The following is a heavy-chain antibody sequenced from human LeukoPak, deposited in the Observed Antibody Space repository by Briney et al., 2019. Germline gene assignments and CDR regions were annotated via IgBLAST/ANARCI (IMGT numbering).Heavy chain of an antibody. J-gene: IGHJ4*02. CDR2: INHSGST. CDR3: ARGKLLRFLEWSKKYYFDY. Sequence: PSETLSLTCAVYGGSFSGYYWSWIRQPPGKGLEWIGEINHSGSTDYNPSLKSRVTISVDTSKNQFSLKLSSVTAADTAVYYCARGKLLRFLEWSKKYYFDYWGQGTLVTVSS. V-gene: IGHV4-34*01. CDR1: GGSFSGYY. D-gene: IGHD3-3*01.